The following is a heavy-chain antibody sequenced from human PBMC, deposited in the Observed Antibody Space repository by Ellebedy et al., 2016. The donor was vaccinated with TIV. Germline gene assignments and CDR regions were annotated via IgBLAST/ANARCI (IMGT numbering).Heavy chain of an antibody. CDR3: VRDGQHYGDYDY. V-gene: IGHV1-18*04. CDR1: GYTFTTYG. D-gene: IGHD4-17*01. Sequence: ASVKVSCKASGYTFTTYGFSWVRQAPGQGLEWMGWIGADSANTHYAQKFQGRVIMTTDTSTSPAYMELNSLLAEETALYYCVRDGQHYGDYDYWGRGTLVTVSS. CDR2: IGADSANT. J-gene: IGHJ4*02.